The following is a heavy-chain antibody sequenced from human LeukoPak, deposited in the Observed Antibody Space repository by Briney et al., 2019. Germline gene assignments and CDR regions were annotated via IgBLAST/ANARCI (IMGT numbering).Heavy chain of an antibody. J-gene: IGHJ4*02. Sequence: PGGSLRLSCAASGFTFSDYWMSWVRQTPEKRLEWVANIKQDGYEKYYVDSVKGRFTISRDDAKNSLYLQMNSLRADDTAVYYCARDKIVGPTTLDYWGQGTLVTVSS. CDR1: GFTFSDYW. D-gene: IGHD1-26*01. V-gene: IGHV3-7*03. CDR2: IKQDGYEK. CDR3: ARDKIVGPTTLDY.